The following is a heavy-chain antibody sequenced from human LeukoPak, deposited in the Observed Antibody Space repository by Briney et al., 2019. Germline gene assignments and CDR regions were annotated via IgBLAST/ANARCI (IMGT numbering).Heavy chain of an antibody. CDR3: ARAFKWYSSSSVRAFDI. CDR2: ICYSGST. Sequence: SETLSLTCTVSGGSISSGDYYWSWIRQPPGKGLGWIGYICYSGSTYYNPSLKSRVTISVDTSKNQFSLKLTSVTAADTAVYYCARAFKWYSSSSVRAFDIWGQGTMVTVSS. D-gene: IGHD6-6*01. J-gene: IGHJ3*02. V-gene: IGHV4-30-4*08. CDR1: GGSISSGDYY.